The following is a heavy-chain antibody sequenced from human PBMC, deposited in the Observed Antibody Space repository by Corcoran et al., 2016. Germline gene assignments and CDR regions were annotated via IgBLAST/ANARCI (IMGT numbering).Heavy chain of an antibody. Sequence: QVQLVQSGAEVKKPGASVKVSCKASGYTFTDYYMHWVRQAPGQGLEWMGWINPNSGGTNYAQKFQGRVTMTRDTSISTAYMELSRLRSDDTAGYYCARVKDYGGNRYGYFDLWGRGTLVTVSS. CDR3: ARVKDYGGNRYGYFDL. CDR2: INPNSGGT. CDR1: GYTFTDYY. V-gene: IGHV1-2*02. J-gene: IGHJ2*01. D-gene: IGHD4-17*01.